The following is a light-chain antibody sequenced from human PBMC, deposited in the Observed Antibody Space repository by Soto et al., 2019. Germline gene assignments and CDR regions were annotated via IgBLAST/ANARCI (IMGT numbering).Light chain of an antibody. CDR1: SSTIGGNH. CDR3: ASWDNALRGWA. CDR2: KNN. Sequence: QSVLTQPPSASGTPGQRATISCSGSSSTIGGNHVYWYQQLPGTAPKLLICKNNQRPSGVPDRISGSKSGTSASLAISGLRSEDEADYYCASWDNALRGWAFGGGTKVTVL. V-gene: IGLV1-47*01. J-gene: IGLJ3*02.